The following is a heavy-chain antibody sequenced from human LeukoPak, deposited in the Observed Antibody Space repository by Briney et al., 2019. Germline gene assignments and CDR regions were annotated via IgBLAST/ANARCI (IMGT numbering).Heavy chain of an antibody. Sequence: EGSLRLSCAASGFTVSSNYMSWVRQAPGKGLEWVSVIYSGGTTYYADSVKGRFTISRDNSKNTLYLQMNSLRAEDTAVYYCARVLSVSYCDSWGQGTLVTVSS. J-gene: IGHJ4*02. CDR2: IYSGGTT. D-gene: IGHD2/OR15-2a*01. CDR3: ARVLSVSYCDS. CDR1: GFTVSSNY. V-gene: IGHV3-53*01.